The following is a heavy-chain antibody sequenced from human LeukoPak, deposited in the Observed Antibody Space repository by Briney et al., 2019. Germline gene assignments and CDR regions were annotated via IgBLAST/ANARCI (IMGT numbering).Heavy chain of an antibody. CDR2: GGHAGST. J-gene: IGHJ4*02. D-gene: IGHD1-7*01. Sequence: PSETLSLTCAVYGGSFVGRHWSWIRQSPGKGLEWLGEGGHAGSTNYNPSLKGRVSISVDTSRDQFSLKLTSVTAADTAMYYCVRGRLNWDYDFDYWGPGTLVTVSS. CDR3: VRGRLNWDYDFDY. CDR1: GGSFVGRH. V-gene: IGHV4-34*01.